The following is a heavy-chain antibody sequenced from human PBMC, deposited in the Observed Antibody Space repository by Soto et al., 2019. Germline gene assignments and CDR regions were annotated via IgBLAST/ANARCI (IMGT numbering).Heavy chain of an antibody. CDR3: ARQKDFYGGYGISDY. Sequence: EVQLAPSGAEVKQPGESLTISCQGSGYAFSAYFIAWVRQSPGKGLEYVGLISPADSFTKYSPSFQGQVSVSTDKSINTAYLQWTSLKASDSGIYYCARQKDFYGGYGISDYWGQGTLVTVS. CDR2: ISPADSFT. D-gene: IGHD5-12*01. V-gene: IGHV5-51*01. J-gene: IGHJ4*02. CDR1: GYAFSAYF.